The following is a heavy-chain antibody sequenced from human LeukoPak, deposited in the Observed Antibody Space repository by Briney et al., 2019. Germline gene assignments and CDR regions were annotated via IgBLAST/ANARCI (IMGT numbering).Heavy chain of an antibody. CDR2: IIPIFGTA. CDR1: GGTFSSYA. V-gene: IGHV1-69*13. J-gene: IGHJ5*02. Sequence: SVKVSCKASGGTFSSYAISWVRQAPGQRLEWMGGIIPIFGTANYAQKFQGRVTITADESTSTAYMELSSLRSEDTAVYYCARDTVTDYGDYGDAFDPWGQGTLVTVSS. D-gene: IGHD4-17*01. CDR3: ARDTVTDYGDYGDAFDP.